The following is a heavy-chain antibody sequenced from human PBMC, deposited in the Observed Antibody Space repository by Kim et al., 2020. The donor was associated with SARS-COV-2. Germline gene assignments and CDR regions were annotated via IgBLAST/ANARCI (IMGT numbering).Heavy chain of an antibody. V-gene: IGHV1-69*13. Sequence: SVKVSCKASGGTFSSYAISWVRQAPGQGLEWMGGIIPIFGTANYAQKFQGRVTITADESTSTAYMELSSLRSEDTAVYYCATGKYYYDSSGYRPFDYWGQGTLVTVSS. J-gene: IGHJ4*02. CDR2: IIPIFGTA. CDR3: ATGKYYYDSSGYRPFDY. CDR1: GGTFSSYA. D-gene: IGHD3-22*01.